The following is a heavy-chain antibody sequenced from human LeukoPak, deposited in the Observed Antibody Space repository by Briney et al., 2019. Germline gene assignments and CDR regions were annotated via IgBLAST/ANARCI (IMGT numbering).Heavy chain of an antibody. CDR1: GGPFSGYH. Sequence: SEPLSLPCAVCGGPFSGYHWSEIRHPPGKALECIGENNHSGSTNYNPSLKSRVTISVDTSKNQFSLKLSSVTAADTAVYYCARAFMIAARRPLDYWGQGTLVTVSS. V-gene: IGHV4-34*01. CDR2: NNHSGST. D-gene: IGHD6-6*01. CDR3: ARAFMIAARRPLDY. J-gene: IGHJ4*02.